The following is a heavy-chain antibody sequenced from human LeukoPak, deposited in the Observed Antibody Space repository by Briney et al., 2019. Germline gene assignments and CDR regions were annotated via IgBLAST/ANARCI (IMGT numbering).Heavy chain of an antibody. Sequence: ASVKVSCKASGYTFTGYYMHWVRQAPGQGLEWMGRINPNSGGANYAQKFQGRVTMTRATSISTAYMELSRLRSDDTAVYYCAIDICGGDCYSRSTYMAVWGKGTTVTLSS. J-gene: IGHJ6*04. CDR3: AIDICGGDCYSRSTYMAV. CDR1: GYTFTGYY. V-gene: IGHV1-2*06. CDR2: INPNSGGA. D-gene: IGHD2-21*02.